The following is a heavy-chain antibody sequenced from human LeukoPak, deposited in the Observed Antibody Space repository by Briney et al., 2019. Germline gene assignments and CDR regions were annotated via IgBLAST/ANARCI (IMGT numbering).Heavy chain of an antibody. CDR1: GFTFSSYW. D-gene: IGHD6-13*01. J-gene: IGHJ4*02. CDR3: GRDIATAVDY. CDR2: INSAGIST. Sequence: GGSLRLSCTAPGFTFSSYWMHWVRQAPGKGLVWVSRINSAGISTNYADSVKGRFTISRDNAKNTLYLQMNSLRAEDTAIYYCGRDIATAVDYWGLGTLVTVSS. V-gene: IGHV3-74*01.